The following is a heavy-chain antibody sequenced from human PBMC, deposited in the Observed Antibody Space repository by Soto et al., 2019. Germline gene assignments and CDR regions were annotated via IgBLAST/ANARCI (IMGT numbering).Heavy chain of an antibody. CDR2: MNPGSGKT. J-gene: IGHJ5*02. CDR1: GYTFINFD. D-gene: IGHD6-13*01. V-gene: IGHV1-8*02. CDR3: ARMASAGTLNWFDP. Sequence: ASVKVSCKTSGYTFINFDISWVRQAAGQGLEWLGWMNPGSGKTGYASKFQGRVAMTRDASTGTSHLELSSLTSDDTAVYYCARMASAGTLNWFDPWGQGTLVTVSS.